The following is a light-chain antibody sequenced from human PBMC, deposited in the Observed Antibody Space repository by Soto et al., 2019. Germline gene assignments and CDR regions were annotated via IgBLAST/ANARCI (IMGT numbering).Light chain of an antibody. Sequence: QSVLTQPASVSESPGQSITISCTGTSSDVGIYSLVSWYQQHPGKVPKLMIFDVSKRPSGVSDRFSGSKSGTTASLTISGLRAEDEADYYCCSYAGSNTLVFGGGTKLTVL. CDR3: CSYAGSNTLV. CDR2: DVS. V-gene: IGLV2-23*02. CDR1: SSDVGIYSL. J-gene: IGLJ3*02.